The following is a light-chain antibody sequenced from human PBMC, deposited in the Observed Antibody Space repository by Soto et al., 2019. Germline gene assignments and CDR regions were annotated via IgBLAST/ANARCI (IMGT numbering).Light chain of an antibody. CDR1: SGHSSYA. CDR2: LNSDGSH. V-gene: IGLV4-69*01. Sequence: QSVLTHSPSASASLGASVKLTCTLSSGHSSYAIAWHQQQPEKGPRYLMKLNSDGSHSKGDGIPDRFSGSSSGAERYLTISSLQSEDEADYYCQTWGTGIVVFGGGTKVTVL. CDR3: QTWGTGIVV. J-gene: IGLJ2*01.